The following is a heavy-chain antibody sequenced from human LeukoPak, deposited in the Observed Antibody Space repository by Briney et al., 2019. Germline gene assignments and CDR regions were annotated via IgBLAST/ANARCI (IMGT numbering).Heavy chain of an antibody. CDR3: ARFYSSGWSHPGDY. Sequence: ASVKVSCKASGYTFTGYYMHWVRQAPGQGLEWMGRINPNSGGTNYAQKFQGRVTMTRDTSISTAYMELSRLRSDDTAMYYCARFYSSGWSHPGDYWGQGTLVTVSS. V-gene: IGHV1-2*06. D-gene: IGHD6-19*01. J-gene: IGHJ4*02. CDR2: INPNSGGT. CDR1: GYTFTGYY.